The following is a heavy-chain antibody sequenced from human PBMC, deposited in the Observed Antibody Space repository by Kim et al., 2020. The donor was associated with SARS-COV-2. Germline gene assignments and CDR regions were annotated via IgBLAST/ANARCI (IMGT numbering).Heavy chain of an antibody. D-gene: IGHD3-3*02. J-gene: IGHJ4*02. Sequence: DGCSRYYAASGKGRFTTSRDTANNLVYLQMNSLRVDDTAIYYCTSIFEYWGQGALVTVSS. V-gene: IGHV3-74*01. CDR2: DGCSR. CDR3: TSIFEY.